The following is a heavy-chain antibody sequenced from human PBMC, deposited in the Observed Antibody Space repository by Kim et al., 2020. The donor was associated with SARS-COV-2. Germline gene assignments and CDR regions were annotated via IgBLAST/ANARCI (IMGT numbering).Heavy chain of an antibody. Sequence: SETLSLTCTVSGGSISSSSYYWGWIRQPPGKGLEWIGSNYYSGSTYYNPSLKRRVTISVDTSKNQFSLKLSSVTAADTAVYYCVSYLVVVAATPRWFDPSGQGAPGTVSS. V-gene: IGHV4-39*01. CDR3: VSYLVVVAATPRWFDP. D-gene: IGHD2-15*01. CDR2: NYYSGST. J-gene: IGHJ5*02. CDR1: GGSISSSSYY.